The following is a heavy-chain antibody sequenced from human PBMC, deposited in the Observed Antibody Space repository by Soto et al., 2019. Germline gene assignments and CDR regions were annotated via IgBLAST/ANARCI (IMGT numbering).Heavy chain of an antibody. CDR2: IYDSGSA. V-gene: IGHV4-31*02. CDR3: ARGILRPNHYMDV. D-gene: IGHD1-26*01. J-gene: IGHJ6*03. Sequence: WTWIRQHPGKGLEWIGYIYDSGSAFYNPSLKSRVTMSVDTSKNQFSLNLRSVTAADTAVFYCARGILRPNHYMDVWGKGTAVAVSS.